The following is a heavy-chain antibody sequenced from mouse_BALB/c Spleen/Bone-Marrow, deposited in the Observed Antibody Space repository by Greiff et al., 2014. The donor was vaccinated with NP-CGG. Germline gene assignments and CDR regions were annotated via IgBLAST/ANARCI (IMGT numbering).Heavy chain of an antibody. CDR1: GLTFTDYF. CDR3: ARDYNGYFDF. CDR2: IRNKPSGYTT. Sequence: EVKLVESGGGLVQPGGSLRLSCTTSGLTFTDYFMTWVRQPPGKALEWLGFIRNKPSGYTTEYNPSVKGRFSISRDNSQGIFYLQMNTLRAEDSAIYYCARDYNGYFDFWGQGTTLTVSS. V-gene: IGHV7-3*02. D-gene: IGHD6-1*01. J-gene: IGHJ2*01.